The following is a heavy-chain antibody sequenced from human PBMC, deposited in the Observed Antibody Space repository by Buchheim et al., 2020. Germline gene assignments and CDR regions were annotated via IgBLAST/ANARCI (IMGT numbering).Heavy chain of an antibody. V-gene: IGHV3-74*01. CDR2: LNYDGTTT. D-gene: IGHD3-22*01. CDR1: GFTFSDYW. Sequence: EVHLLESGGGLVQPGGSLRLSCSASGFTFSDYWMHWVRQGPGKGLMWVSRLNYDGTTTNYADSVKGRFIMSRDHAQNTLYLQLDSLRPDDTAVYYCARGPRNHYYDKSGLYHIDNWGQGTL. J-gene: IGHJ4*02. CDR3: ARGPRNHYYDKSGLYHIDN.